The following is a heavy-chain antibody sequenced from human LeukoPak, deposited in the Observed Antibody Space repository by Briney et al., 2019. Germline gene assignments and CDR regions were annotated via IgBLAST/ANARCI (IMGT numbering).Heavy chain of an antibody. CDR3: ARRYCGGDCTFDWFDP. CDR2: IYYSGNT. J-gene: IGHJ5*02. D-gene: IGHD2-21*02. CDR1: GGSISSSSYY. V-gene: IGHV4-39*01. Sequence: SGTLSLTCTVSGGSISSSSYYWGWIRQPPGKGLEWIGSIYYSGNTYYNPSLKSRVTISVDTSKNQFSLKLSSVTAADTAVYYCARRYCGGDCTFDWFDPWGQGTLVTVSS.